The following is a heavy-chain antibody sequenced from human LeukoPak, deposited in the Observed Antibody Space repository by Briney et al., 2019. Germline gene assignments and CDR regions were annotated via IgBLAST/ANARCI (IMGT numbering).Heavy chain of an antibody. V-gene: IGHV1-3*01. D-gene: IGHD6-19*01. CDR2: IDGDDGKT. CDR1: GYIFTHYA. CDR3: ARGGPNPSGWLLDN. Sequence: GASVTVSCKASGYIFTHYALHWVRQAPGQRLQWMGCIDGDDGKTQYSPNFQGRITITRDTSANTAYIEVSSLRSEDTAVYYCARGGPNPSGWLLDNWGHGTLVTVSS. J-gene: IGHJ4*01.